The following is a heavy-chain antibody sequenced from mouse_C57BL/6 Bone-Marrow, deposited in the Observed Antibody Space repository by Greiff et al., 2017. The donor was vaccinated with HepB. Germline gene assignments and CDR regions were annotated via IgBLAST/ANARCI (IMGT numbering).Heavy chain of an antibody. V-gene: IGHV14-3*01. D-gene: IGHD2-1*01. CDR2: IDPANGNT. Sequence: EVQGVESVAELVRPGASVKLSCTASGFNIKNTYMHWVKQRPEQGLEWIGRIDPANGNTKYAPKFQGKATITADTASNTAYLQLSSLTSEDTAIYYCARPIYYGNFYWYFDVWGTGTTVTVSS. J-gene: IGHJ1*03. CDR3: ARPIYYGNFYWYFDV. CDR1: GFNIKNTY.